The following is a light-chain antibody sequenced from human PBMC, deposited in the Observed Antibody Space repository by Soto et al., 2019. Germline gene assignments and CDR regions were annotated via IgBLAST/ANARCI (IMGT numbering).Light chain of an antibody. Sequence: QSALTQPASVSGSPGQSITISCTGTSSDVGAYNYVSWYQQHPGKAPKLMISEVSHRPSGVSNRFSGSKSGNTASLTISGLQAEDEADYYCSSYTSSRTHVFGTGTKLTVL. CDR1: SSDVGAYNY. V-gene: IGLV2-14*01. J-gene: IGLJ1*01. CDR3: SSYTSSRTHV. CDR2: EVS.